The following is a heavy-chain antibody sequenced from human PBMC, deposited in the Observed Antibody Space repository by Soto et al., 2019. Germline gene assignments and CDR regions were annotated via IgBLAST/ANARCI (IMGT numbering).Heavy chain of an antibody. CDR3: ATCLEIYDSSGYYPCPGAFDI. Sequence: GGSLRLSCAASGFTFSSYAMHWVRQAPGKGLEWVAVISYDGSNKYYADSVKGRFTISRDNSKNTLYLQMNSLRAEDTAVYYCATCLEIYDSSGYYPCPGAFDIWGQGTMVTVSS. CDR1: GFTFSSYA. J-gene: IGHJ3*02. CDR2: ISYDGSNK. D-gene: IGHD3-22*01. V-gene: IGHV3-30-3*01.